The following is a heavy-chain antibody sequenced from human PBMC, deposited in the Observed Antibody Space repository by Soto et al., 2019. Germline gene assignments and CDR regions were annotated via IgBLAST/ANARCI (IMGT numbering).Heavy chain of an antibody. CDR2: INPNSGGT. CDR3: ASDPSSQGPYNCFDP. V-gene: IGHV1-2*02. CDR1: GYTFTGYY. D-gene: IGHD6-13*01. J-gene: IGHJ5*02. Sequence: QVQLVQSGAEVKKPGASVKVSCKASGYTFTGYYMHWVRQAPGQGLEWMGWINPNSGGTNYAQKFQGRVTMTSDTSISKAYMELSRRRSDDTAVYYCASDPSSQGPYNCFDPGGQGTLVTVSS.